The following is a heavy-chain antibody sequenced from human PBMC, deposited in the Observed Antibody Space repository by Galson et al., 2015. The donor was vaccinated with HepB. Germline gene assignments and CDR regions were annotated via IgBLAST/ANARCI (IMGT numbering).Heavy chain of an antibody. V-gene: IGHV6-1*01. Sequence: CAISGDSVSSNSAAWNWIRQSPSRGLEWLGRTYYRSKWYNDYAESVKSRISINPDTSKNQFSLQLNSVTPEDTAVYYCAREGFTTSNYYYYMDVWGTGTTVTASS. CDR2: TYYRSKWYN. J-gene: IGHJ6*03. CDR1: GDSVSSNSAA. CDR3: AREGFTTSNYYYYMDV. D-gene: IGHD3-22*01.